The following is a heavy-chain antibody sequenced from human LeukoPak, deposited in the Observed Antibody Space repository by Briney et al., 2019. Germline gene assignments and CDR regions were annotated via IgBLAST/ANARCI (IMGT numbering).Heavy chain of an antibody. CDR2: IYYSGST. CDR1: GGSISGSSYY. D-gene: IGHD3-3*01. J-gene: IGHJ6*02. Sequence: SETLSLTCTVSGGSISGSSYYWGWIRQPPGKGLEWIGSIYYSGSTYYNPSLKSRVTISVDTSKNQFSLKLSSVTAADTAVYYCARHHATSFMALWNYYGMDVWGQGTTVTVSS. CDR3: ARHHATSFMALWNYYGMDV. V-gene: IGHV4-39*01.